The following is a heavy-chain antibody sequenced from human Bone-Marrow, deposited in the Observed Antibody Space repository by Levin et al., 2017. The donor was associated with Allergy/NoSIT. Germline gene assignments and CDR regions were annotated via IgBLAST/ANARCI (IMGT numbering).Heavy chain of an antibody. CDR3: ARDRDYYDSSGYDIVYYGMDV. D-gene: IGHD3-22*01. Sequence: SETLSLTCTVSGASISSNDYYWSWIRQPPGKGLEWIGYIYSSGNTHYNPSLKSRVTMSLDASKSQISLKLNSVTAADTAVYYCARDRDYYDSSGYDIVYYGMDVWGQGTTVTVSS. J-gene: IGHJ6*02. CDR1: GASISSNDYY. CDR2: IYSSGNT. V-gene: IGHV4-30-4*01.